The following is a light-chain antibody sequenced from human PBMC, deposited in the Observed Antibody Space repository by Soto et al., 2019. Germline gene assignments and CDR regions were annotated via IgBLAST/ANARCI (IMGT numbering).Light chain of an antibody. CDR3: QQRSAWPLT. Sequence: EIVMKGSPVSLSVCRGERATHSCRASQNVGSQLAWFQQKPGQAPRLLIYDASNRVTGIPARFSGSGSGTDFTLTISSVEPEDFAVYYCQQRSAWPLTFGGGTK. J-gene: IGKJ4*01. CDR2: DAS. CDR1: QNVGSQ. V-gene: IGKV3-11*01.